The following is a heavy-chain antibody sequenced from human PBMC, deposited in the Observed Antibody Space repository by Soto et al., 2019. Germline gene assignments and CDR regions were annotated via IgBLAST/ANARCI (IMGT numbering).Heavy chain of an antibody. V-gene: IGHV1-46*01. CDR3: AVNIAAAAWFDP. J-gene: IGHJ5*02. CDR1: GYTFTSYY. Sequence: QVQLVQSGAEVKKPGASVKVSCKASGYTFTSYYMHWVRQAPGQGLEWMGIINPSGGSTSYAQKSQGRVTMTRDTSTSTGYMELSSLRSEDTAVYYCAVNIAAAAWFDPWGQGTLVTVSS. CDR2: INPSGGST. D-gene: IGHD6-13*01.